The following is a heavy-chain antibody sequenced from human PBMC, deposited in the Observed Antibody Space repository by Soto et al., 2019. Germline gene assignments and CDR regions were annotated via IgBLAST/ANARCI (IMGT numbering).Heavy chain of an antibody. D-gene: IGHD5-12*01. V-gene: IGHV3-23*01. CDR2: ISGSGGST. J-gene: IGHJ5*02. CDR3: AKDPSLYDCPLPGQKTNWFDP. Sequence: EVQLLESGGGLVQPGGSLRLSCAASGFTFSSYAMSWVRQAPGKGLEWVSAISGSGGSTYYADSVKGRFTISRDNSKNTLYLQMNSLRAEDTAVYYCAKDPSLYDCPLPGQKTNWFDPWGQGTLVTVSS. CDR1: GFTFSSYA.